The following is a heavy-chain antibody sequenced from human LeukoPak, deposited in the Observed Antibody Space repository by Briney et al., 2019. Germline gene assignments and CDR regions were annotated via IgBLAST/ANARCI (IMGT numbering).Heavy chain of an antibody. CDR3: AKGAAAGKVDWFDP. CDR2: ITGYGAT. D-gene: IGHD6-13*01. J-gene: IGHJ5*02. V-gene: IGHV3-23*01. CDR1: GFTFSNFA. Sequence: GGSLRLSCAASGFTFSNFAMMWVRQAPGMGLQWVSTITGYGATFYADSVRGRFTIFRDTSMNTLFLQMNSLGAEDTAVYYCAKGAAAGKVDWFDPWGQGTLVTVSS.